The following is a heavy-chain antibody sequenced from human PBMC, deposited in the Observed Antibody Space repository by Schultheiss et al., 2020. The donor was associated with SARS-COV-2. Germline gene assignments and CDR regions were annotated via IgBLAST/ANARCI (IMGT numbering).Heavy chain of an antibody. CDR2: IYSGGST. V-gene: IGHV3-53*01. J-gene: IGHJ4*02. D-gene: IGHD6-13*01. CDR3: TIDGAAAGTMY. CDR1: GFTVSSNY. Sequence: GASLKISCAASGFTVSSNYMSWVRQAPGKGLEWVSVIYSGGSTYYADSVKGRFTISRENAKNSLYLQINSLRAEDRAVYYCTIDGAAAGTMYWGQGTLVTAPQ.